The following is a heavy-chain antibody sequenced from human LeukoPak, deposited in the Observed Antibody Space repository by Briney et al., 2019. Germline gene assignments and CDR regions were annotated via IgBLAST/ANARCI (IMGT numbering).Heavy chain of an antibody. CDR2: MSTSGST. CDR3: ARVTPNKYCSGGSCCHPEYFQH. J-gene: IGHJ1*01. CDR1: GGSISSGSYY. Sequence: QPSETLSLTCTVSGGSISSGSYYWSYIRQPAGKGLEWIGRMSTSGSTNYNPSLKSRVTISVDTSKNQFSLKLSSVTAADTAVYYCARVTPNKYCSGGSCCHPEYFQHWGQGTLVTVSS. V-gene: IGHV4-61*02. D-gene: IGHD2-15*01.